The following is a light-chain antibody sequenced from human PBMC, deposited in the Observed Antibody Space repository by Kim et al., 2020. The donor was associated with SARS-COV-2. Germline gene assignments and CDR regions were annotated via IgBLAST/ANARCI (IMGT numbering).Light chain of an antibody. CDR2: EVG. V-gene: IGLV2-18*02. CDR1: SSDVGGYNR. J-gene: IGLJ3*02. Sequence: QSALTQPPSVSGSPGQSVTISCTGISSDVGGYNRVSWYQQPPGTAPKLIIYEVGIRPSGVPDRFSGSKSGNTASLIISGLQAEDEADYYCSSYTSTNTWVFGGGTQLTVL. CDR3: SSYTSTNTWV.